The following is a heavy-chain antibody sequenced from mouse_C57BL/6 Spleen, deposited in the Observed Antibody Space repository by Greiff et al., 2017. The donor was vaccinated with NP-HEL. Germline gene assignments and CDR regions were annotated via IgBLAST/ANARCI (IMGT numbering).Heavy chain of an antibody. D-gene: IGHD1-1*01. CDR3: AREEGTVVATRNWYFDV. CDR2: INPSSGYT. CDR1: GYTFTSYW. Sequence: VQLQQSGAELAKPGASVKLSCKASGYTFTSYWMHWVKQRPGQGLEWIGYINPSSGYTKYNQKFKDKATLTADKSFSTAYMQLSSLTYEDSAVDYCAREEGTVVATRNWYFDVWGTGTTVTVSS. J-gene: IGHJ1*03. V-gene: IGHV1-7*01.